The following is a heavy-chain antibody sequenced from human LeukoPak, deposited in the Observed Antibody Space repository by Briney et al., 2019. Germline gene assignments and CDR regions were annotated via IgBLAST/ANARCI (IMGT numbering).Heavy chain of an antibody. CDR1: GFTFDDYG. CDR2: INWNGGST. V-gene: IGHV3-20*04. D-gene: IGHD6-13*01. J-gene: IGHJ4*02. CDR3: AVLRGIAAAGRGG. Sequence: PGGSLRLSCAASGFTFDDYGMSWVRLAPGKGLEWVSGINWNGGSTGYADSVKGRFTISRDNAKNSLYLQMNSLRAEDTALYYCAVLRGIAAAGRGGWGQGTLVTVSS.